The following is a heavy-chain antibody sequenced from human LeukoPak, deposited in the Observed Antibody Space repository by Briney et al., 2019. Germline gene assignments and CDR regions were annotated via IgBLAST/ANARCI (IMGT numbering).Heavy chain of an antibody. J-gene: IGHJ4*02. CDR2: INWNGGST. V-gene: IGHV3-20*04. D-gene: IGHD2-2*02. Sequence: GGPLGLSCAASGFTFDDYGMSWVRQAPGKGLEWVSGINWNGGSTGYADSVKGRFTISRDNAKNSLYLQMNSLRAEHTALYYCARDLPPYCSSTSCYSLYGYWGQGTLVTVSS. CDR3: ARDLPPYCSSTSCYSLYGY. CDR1: GFTFDDYG.